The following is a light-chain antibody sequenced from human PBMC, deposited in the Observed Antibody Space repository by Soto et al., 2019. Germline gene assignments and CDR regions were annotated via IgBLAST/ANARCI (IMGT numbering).Light chain of an antibody. CDR1: SGHSRYA. Sequence: QLVLTQSPSASASLGASVKLTCTLTSGHSRYAIAWHQQQPDKGPRYLMKVTSDGSHTKGDGIPDRFSGSSSAAERYLTISSLRSEDEDDYYCQTWGAGTHVVFGGGTKLTVL. V-gene: IGLV4-69*01. CDR3: QTWGAGTHVV. J-gene: IGLJ2*01. CDR2: VTSDGSH.